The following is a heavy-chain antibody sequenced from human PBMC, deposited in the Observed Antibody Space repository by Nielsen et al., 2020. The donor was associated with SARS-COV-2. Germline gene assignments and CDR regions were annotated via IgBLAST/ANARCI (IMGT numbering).Heavy chain of an antibody. CDR1: GYTFTSYG. CDR2: ISAYNGNT. J-gene: IGHJ4*02. D-gene: IGHD1-26*01. CDR3: ARSRSPATSHTYWEDY. Sequence: ASVQVSCKASGYTFTSYGISWVRQAPGQGLEWMGWISAYNGNTNYAQKLQGRVTMTTDTSTSTAYMELRSLRSDDTAVYYCARSRSPATSHTYWEDYWGQGTLVTVSS. V-gene: IGHV1-18*01.